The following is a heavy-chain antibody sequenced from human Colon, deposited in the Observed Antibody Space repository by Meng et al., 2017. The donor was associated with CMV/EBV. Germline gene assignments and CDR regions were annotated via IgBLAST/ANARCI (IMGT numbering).Heavy chain of an antibody. CDR1: GYTFTSYG. CDR2: ISGSTGYT. V-gene: IGHV1-18*01. J-gene: IGHJ4*02. Sequence: VQRVHVGVGVKEPGAPVLVSCRSSGYTFTSYGINWVRQAPGQGLEWMGWISGSTGYTNRAQKFQGRVTMTTDTSTSTAYLALTSLTSNDTAVYYCARGRPNWSGVLDYWGQGTLVTVSS. CDR3: ARGRPNWSGVLDY. D-gene: IGHD1-1*01.